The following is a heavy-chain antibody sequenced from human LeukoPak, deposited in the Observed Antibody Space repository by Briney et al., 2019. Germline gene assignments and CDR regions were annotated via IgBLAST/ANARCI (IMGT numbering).Heavy chain of an antibody. Sequence: GGSLRLSCAASGFTFSEYTTHWVRQAPGKGLEWVAVMSNDGSIKKYANSVKGRFTISRDNSKSMLYLQMDSLRAEDTAVYYCAREFTIFGVVIQRYDAFDVWGQGTMVTVSS. CDR2: MSNDGSIK. V-gene: IGHV3-30-3*01. D-gene: IGHD3-3*01. CDR1: GFTFSEYT. J-gene: IGHJ3*01. CDR3: AREFTIFGVVIQRYDAFDV.